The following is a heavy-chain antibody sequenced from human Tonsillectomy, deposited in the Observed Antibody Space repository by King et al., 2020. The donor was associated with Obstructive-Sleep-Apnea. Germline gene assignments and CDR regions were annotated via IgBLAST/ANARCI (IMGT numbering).Heavy chain of an antibody. V-gene: IGHV4-34*01. CDR3: ARSLHNGYESDY. CDR2: INHSGVT. J-gene: IGHJ4*02. D-gene: IGHD5-12*01. CDR1: GGSFSHYQ. Sequence: HVKLQQWGAGLLKPSETLSLTCGVQGGSFSHYQWTWIRQPPGKGLEWIGEINHSGVTNYSPSLQSRVTMSVDTSKNQFSLKLSSVTAADTAVYFCARSLHNGYESDYWGQGLLVIVSS.